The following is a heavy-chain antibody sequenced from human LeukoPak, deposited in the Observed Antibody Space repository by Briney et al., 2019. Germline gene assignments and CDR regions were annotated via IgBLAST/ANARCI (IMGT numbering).Heavy chain of an antibody. J-gene: IGHJ4*02. V-gene: IGHV3-33*01. CDR1: GFTFSSYG. Sequence: GGSLRLSCAASGFTFSSYGMHWVRQAPGKGLEWVAVIWCDGSNKYYADSVKGRFTISRDNSKNTLYLQMNSLRAEDTAVYYCVREIVSGSYYAVFDYWGQGTLVTVS. CDR2: IWCDGSNK. D-gene: IGHD1-26*01. CDR3: VREIVSGSYYAVFDY.